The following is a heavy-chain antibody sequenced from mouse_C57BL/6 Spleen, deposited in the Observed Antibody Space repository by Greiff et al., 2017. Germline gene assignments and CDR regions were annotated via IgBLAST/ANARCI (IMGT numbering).Heavy chain of an antibody. CDR2: ISGGGGNT. J-gene: IGHJ2*01. CDR1: GFTFSRYT. V-gene: IGHV5-9*01. D-gene: IGHD2-1*01. CDR3: ARHPLLGDYLDY. Sequence: EVKLVESGGGLVKPGGSLKLSCAASGFTFSRYTMSWVRQTPEKRLEWVATISGGGGNTYYPDSVKGRFTISRDNAKNTLYLQMSSLRSEDTALYYCARHPLLGDYLDYWGQGTTLTVSS.